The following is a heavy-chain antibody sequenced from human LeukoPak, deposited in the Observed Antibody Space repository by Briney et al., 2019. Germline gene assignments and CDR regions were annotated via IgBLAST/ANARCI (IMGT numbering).Heavy chain of an antibody. V-gene: IGHV3-21*01. J-gene: IGHJ4*02. CDR3: ARAYSGYCNGGSCYDFDY. CDR1: GFSFSSYW. D-gene: IGHD2-15*01. Sequence: GGSLRLSCEGSGFSFSSYWMTWVRQAPGKGLEWVSSISGSSSYIYYGDSVKGRFTSSRHNAKNSLYLQMNSLRVEDTAVYYCARAYSGYCNGGSCYDFDYWGQGTLVTVSS. CDR2: ISGSSSYI.